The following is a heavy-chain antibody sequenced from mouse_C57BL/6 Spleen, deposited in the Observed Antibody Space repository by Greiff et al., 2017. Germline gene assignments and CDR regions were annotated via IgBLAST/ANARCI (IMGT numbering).Heavy chain of an antibody. D-gene: IGHD2-1*01. CDR1: GFNIKDYY. Sequence: EVQGVESGAELVRPGASVKLSCTASGFNIKDYYMHWVKQRPEQGLEWIGRIDPADGDTEYAPKFQGKATMTADTYSNTAYLQLSSLTSEDTAVYYCTTYGNLYYYAMDYWGQGTSVTVSS. V-gene: IGHV14-1*01. J-gene: IGHJ4*01. CDR3: TTYGNLYYYAMDY. CDR2: IDPADGDT.